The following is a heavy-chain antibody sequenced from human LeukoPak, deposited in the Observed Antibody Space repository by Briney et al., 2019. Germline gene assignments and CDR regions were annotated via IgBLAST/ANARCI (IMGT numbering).Heavy chain of an antibody. Sequence: PGGSLRLSCAASGFTFSSYAMHWVRQAPGKGLEWVAVISYDGSNKYYADSVKGRFTISRDNSKNTLYLQMNSLRAEDTAAYYCARDRINYDFWSGNNYYYGMDVWGQGTTVTVSS. CDR2: ISYDGSNK. CDR3: ARDRINYDFWSGNNYYYGMDV. D-gene: IGHD3-3*01. J-gene: IGHJ6*02. CDR1: GFTFSSYA. V-gene: IGHV3-30-3*01.